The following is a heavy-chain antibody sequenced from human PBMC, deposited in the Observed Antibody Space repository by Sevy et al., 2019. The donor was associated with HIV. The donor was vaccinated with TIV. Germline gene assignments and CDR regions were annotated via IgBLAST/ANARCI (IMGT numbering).Heavy chain of an antibody. V-gene: IGHV1-69*13. CDR1: GGIFKTYG. CDR3: ARGGGNGWYYFDY. Sequence: SVKVSCKASGGIFKTYGFSWVRQAPGQGPEWVGGIIPILGTTNYAQKFQDRVTISADEYTKTVHMELRNLRSEDTDEYYCARGGGNGWYYFDYWGQETLVTVSS. D-gene: IGHD6-19*01. CDR2: IIPILGTT. J-gene: IGHJ4*02.